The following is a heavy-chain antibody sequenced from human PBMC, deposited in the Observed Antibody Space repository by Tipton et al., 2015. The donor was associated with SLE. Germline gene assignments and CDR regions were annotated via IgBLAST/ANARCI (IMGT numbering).Heavy chain of an antibody. CDR2: INPKSGGT. D-gene: IGHD3-3*01. Sequence: QSRPEVKKPGASVKVSCKASGYSFTDYHIHWVRQAPGQGLEWMGRINPKSGGTKFAQKLQGRVSLARDTSITTVYMELTSLTSDDTALYYCARIFSSARGVLEWFDPWGQGTLVTVSS. V-gene: IGHV1-2*06. CDR1: GYSFTDYH. CDR3: ARIFSSARGVLEWFDP. J-gene: IGHJ5*02.